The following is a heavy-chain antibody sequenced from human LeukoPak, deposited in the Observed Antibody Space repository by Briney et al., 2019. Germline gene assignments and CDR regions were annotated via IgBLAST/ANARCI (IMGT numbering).Heavy chain of an antibody. CDR2: ISSSSSYI. Sequence: PGGSLRLSCAASGFTFSSYSMNWVRQAPGKGLEWVSSISSSSSYIYYADSVKGRFTISRDNAKNSLYLQMNSLRAEDAAVYYCAREWFGELLDGYWGQGTLVTVS. D-gene: IGHD3-10*01. V-gene: IGHV3-21*01. CDR1: GFTFSSYS. J-gene: IGHJ4*02. CDR3: AREWFGELLDGY.